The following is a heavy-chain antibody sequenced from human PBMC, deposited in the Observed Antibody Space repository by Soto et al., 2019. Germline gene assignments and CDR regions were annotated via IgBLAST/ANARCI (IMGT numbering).Heavy chain of an antibody. CDR3: ASSVAIAAAPNVLRSVPYYFDY. V-gene: IGHV4-31*03. Sequence: SETLSLTCTVSGGSISSGGYYWSWIRQHPGKGLEWIGYIYYSGSTYYNPSLKSRVTISVDTSKNQFSLKLSSVTAADTAVYYCASSVAIAAAPNVLRSVPYYFDYWGQGTLVTVSS. CDR1: GGSISSGGYY. CDR2: IYYSGST. D-gene: IGHD6-13*01. J-gene: IGHJ4*02.